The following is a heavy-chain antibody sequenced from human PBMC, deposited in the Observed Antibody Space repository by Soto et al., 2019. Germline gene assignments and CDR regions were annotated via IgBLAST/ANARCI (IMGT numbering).Heavy chain of an antibody. CDR1: GFTFRSYN. CDR2: ISSSGRTI. Sequence: GGSLRLSCVGSGFTFRSYNMNLARPGPGKGLEWVSYISSSGRTIYYADSVKGRFTISRDNAKNSLYLQMNSLRDEDTAVYYCARDHCRGGSCYWYFDLWGRGTLVTVSS. V-gene: IGHV3-48*02. J-gene: IGHJ2*01. CDR3: ARDHCRGGSCYWYFDL. D-gene: IGHD2-15*01.